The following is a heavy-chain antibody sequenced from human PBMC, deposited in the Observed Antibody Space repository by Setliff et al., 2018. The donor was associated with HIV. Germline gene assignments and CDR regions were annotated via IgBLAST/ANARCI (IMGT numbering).Heavy chain of an antibody. CDR2: VYYSRTTSHEHFFHTGTT. CDR1: GGSISDSH. Sequence: SETLSLTCTVSGGSISDSHWGWIRQPPGKGLEWIGYVYYSRTTSHEHFFHTGTTKSNPSPGSRVTFSHDTSKKHFPLRLNSVTAAATPIYYCAPYAAGERGMGYWGQGRLVTAPQ. CDR3: APYAAGERGMGY. V-gene: IGHV4-59*01. D-gene: IGHD3-10*01. J-gene: IGHJ4*02.